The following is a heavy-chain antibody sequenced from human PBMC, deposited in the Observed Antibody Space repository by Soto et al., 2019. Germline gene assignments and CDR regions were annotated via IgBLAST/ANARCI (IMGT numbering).Heavy chain of an antibody. J-gene: IGHJ6*01. D-gene: IGHD6-13*01. V-gene: IGHV4-31*03. CDR3: ARDFSQDQQLPGYYYYGMEV. CDR1: GDSNTCAAYY. Sequence: QVQLQESGPGLVKPSQTLSLTCTVSGDSNTCAAYYCSWLRLHPGKGLEGIEHIHYSGTTYYNPSLKSRVSWSVDTSTKEFSLRLTSVTAAETAVYYCARDFSQDQQLPGYYYYGMEVWCPEPTVTVSS. CDR2: IHYSGTT.